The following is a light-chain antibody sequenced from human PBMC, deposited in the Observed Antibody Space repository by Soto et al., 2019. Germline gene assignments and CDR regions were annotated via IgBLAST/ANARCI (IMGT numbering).Light chain of an antibody. V-gene: IGLV2-14*01. CDR1: SSDVGGYNY. J-gene: IGLJ3*02. CDR3: CSYTTSGTWV. CDR2: DVS. Sequence: QSVLTQPASVSGSPGQSITISCTGTSSDVGGYNYVSWYQHHPGKAPKFMIFDVSYRPSGVSNRFSGSKSGNTASLTISGLHAEDEADYFCCSYTTSGTWVFGGGTKLTVL.